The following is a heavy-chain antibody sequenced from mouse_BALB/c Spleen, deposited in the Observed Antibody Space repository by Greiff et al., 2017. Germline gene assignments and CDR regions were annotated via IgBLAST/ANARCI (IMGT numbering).Heavy chain of an antibody. J-gene: IGHJ4*01. CDR1: GFTFSSYA. D-gene: IGHD1-2*01. V-gene: IGHV5-6-5*01. CDR3: AREGITTARAMDY. CDR2: ISSGGST. Sequence: EVKLQESGGGLVKPGGSLKLSCAASGFTFSSYAMSWVRQTPEKRLEWVASISSGGSTYYPDSVKGRFTISRDNARNILYLQMSSLRSEDTAMYYCAREGITTARAMDYWGQGTSVTVSS.